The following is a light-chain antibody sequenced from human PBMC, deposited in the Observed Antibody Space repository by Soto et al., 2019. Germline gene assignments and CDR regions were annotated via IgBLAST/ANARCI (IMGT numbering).Light chain of an antibody. CDR2: DVS. CDR1: QSISSW. Sequence: DIQMTQSPSTLSASVGDRVTITCRASQSISSWLAWYQQKPGKAPKLLIYDVSSLESGVPSRFSGSGSGTEFTLTISSLQPDDFATYYCQQYEGTFGQGTKVDIK. CDR3: QQYEGT. J-gene: IGKJ1*01. V-gene: IGKV1-5*01.